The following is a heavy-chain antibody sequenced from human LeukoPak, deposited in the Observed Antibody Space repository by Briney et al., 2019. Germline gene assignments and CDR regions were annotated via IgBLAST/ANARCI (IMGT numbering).Heavy chain of an antibody. CDR3: ARGTSSGNYYDSSGYPDYYYYYMDV. Sequence: ASVKVSCKASGYTFTGYYMHWVRQAPGQGLEWMGWINPNSGGTNYAQKFQGRVTMTRDTSISTAYMELSRLRSEDTAVYYCARGTSSGNYYDSSGYPDYYYYYMDVWGKGTTVTVSS. J-gene: IGHJ6*03. D-gene: IGHD3-22*01. CDR1: GYTFTGYY. CDR2: INPNSGGT. V-gene: IGHV1-2*02.